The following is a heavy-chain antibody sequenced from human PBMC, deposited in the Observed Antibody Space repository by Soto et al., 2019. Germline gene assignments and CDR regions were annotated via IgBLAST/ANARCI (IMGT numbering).Heavy chain of an antibody. CDR3: AAGEASSRNLAPYYLDF. J-gene: IGHJ4*02. CDR1: GGSMRNYF. D-gene: IGHD6-13*01. V-gene: IGHV4-59*01. Sequence: SETLSLTCTVSGGSMRNYFWTLILRPPGKGLEWIGYIHYSGTTSFFPSYNPSLRSRVTISEDTSKNQFSLKLLSVTTADTAVYFCAAGEASSRNLAPYYLDFWGQGTLVTVSS. CDR2: IHYSGTT.